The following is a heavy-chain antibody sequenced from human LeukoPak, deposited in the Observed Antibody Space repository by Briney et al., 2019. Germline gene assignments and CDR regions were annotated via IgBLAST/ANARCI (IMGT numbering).Heavy chain of an antibody. V-gene: IGHV3-9*01. D-gene: IGHD4-17*01. CDR1: GFTFDDYA. CDR2: ISWNSGSI. Sequence: PGRSLRLSCAASGFTFDDYAMHWVRQAPGKGLEWVSGISWNSGSIGYADSVKGRFTISRDNAKNSLYPQMNSLRAEDTALYYCATVNTVDYWGQGTLVTVSS. CDR3: ATVNTVDY. J-gene: IGHJ4*02.